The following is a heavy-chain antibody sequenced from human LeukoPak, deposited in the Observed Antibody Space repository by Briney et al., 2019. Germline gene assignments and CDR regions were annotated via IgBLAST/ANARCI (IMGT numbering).Heavy chain of an antibody. CDR1: GFTFSSYA. CDR2: TYSGGST. D-gene: IGHD2-2*01. Sequence: QPGGSLRLSCAASGFTFSSYAMSWVRQAPGKGLEWVSVTYSGGSTDYADSVKGRFTISGDNSKNTLYLQMNSLRVEDTAVYYCAGGLGYARSNWGQGTLVTVSS. J-gene: IGHJ4*02. CDR3: AGGLGYARSN. V-gene: IGHV3-66*01.